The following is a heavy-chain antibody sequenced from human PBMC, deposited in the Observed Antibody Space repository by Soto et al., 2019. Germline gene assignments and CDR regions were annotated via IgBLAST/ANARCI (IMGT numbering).Heavy chain of an antibody. CDR3: AKDKYYDSSPLHDY. CDR1: GFKFSSYA. J-gene: IGHJ4*02. CDR2: ISGSGGST. Sequence: GGSLRLSYAASGFKFSSYAMSWVRQAPGKGLEWVSAISGSGGSTYYADSVKGRFTISRDNSKNTLYLQMNSLRAEDTAVYYCAKDKYYDSSPLHDYWGQGTLVTVSS. D-gene: IGHD3-22*01. V-gene: IGHV3-23*01.